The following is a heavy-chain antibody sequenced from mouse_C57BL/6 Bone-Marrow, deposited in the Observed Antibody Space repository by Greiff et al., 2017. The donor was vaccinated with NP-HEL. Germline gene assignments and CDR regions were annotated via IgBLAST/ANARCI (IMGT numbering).Heavy chain of an antibody. Sequence: QVQLQQSGAELVRPGTSVKMSCKASGYTFTNYWIGWAKQRPGHGLEWIGDIYPGGGYTNYIEQFKGKATLTADKSSSTAYMQFSSLTSENSAIYYGAKALFGKGFAYWGKGTLVTVSA. CDR2: IYPGGGYT. V-gene: IGHV1-63*01. CDR3: AKALFGKGFAY. CDR1: GYTFTNYW. J-gene: IGHJ3*01. D-gene: IGHD1-1*01.